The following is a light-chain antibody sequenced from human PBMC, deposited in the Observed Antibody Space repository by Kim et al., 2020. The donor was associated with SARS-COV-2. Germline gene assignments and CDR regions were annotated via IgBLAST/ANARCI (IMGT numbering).Light chain of an antibody. J-gene: IGLJ3*02. CDR3: SAWDSNLSAWV. Sequence: LTQPPSVSKGLRQTATLTCTGNSNNVGNQGAAWLQQHQGHPPKLLSYRNNNRPSGVSERLSTSRSGNTASLTITGLQPEDEADYYCSAWDSNLSAWVFGGGTQLTVL. CDR2: RNN. CDR1: SNNVGNQG. V-gene: IGLV10-54*01.